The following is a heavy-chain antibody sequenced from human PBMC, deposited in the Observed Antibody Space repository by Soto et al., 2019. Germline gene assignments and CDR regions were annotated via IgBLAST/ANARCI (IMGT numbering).Heavy chain of an antibody. Sequence: PGGSLRLSCAASGFTFSSYSMNWVRQAPGKGLEWVSYISSSSSTIYYADSVKGRFTISRDNAKNSLYLQMNSLRDEDTAVYYCARDSVLYYDFWSGYYTALYYYGMDVWGQGTTVTVSS. CDR2: ISSSSSTI. CDR3: ARDSVLYYDFWSGYYTALYYYGMDV. J-gene: IGHJ6*02. D-gene: IGHD3-3*01. V-gene: IGHV3-48*02. CDR1: GFTFSSYS.